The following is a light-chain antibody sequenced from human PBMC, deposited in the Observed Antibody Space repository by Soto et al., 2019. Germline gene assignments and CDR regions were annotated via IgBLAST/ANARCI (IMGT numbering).Light chain of an antibody. CDR2: AAS. V-gene: IGKV3-15*01. CDR1: QNVSSN. CDR3: QQYSNWPRT. J-gene: IGKJ1*01. Sequence: EVVMTQSPATLSVSPGERATLSCRASQNVSSNLAWFQQKPGQAPRLLIYAASTRATGLPARFSGSASGSDFTLTISSLQSEDFAIYYCQQYSNWPRTFGQGTKVEIK.